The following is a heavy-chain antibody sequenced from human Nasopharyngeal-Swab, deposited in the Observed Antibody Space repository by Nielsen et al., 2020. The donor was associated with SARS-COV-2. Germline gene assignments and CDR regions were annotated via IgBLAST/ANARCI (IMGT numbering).Heavy chain of an antibody. D-gene: IGHD2-2*01. J-gene: IGHJ5*02. Sequence: ASVKVSCKVSGYTLTELSMHWVRQAPGKGLEWMGGFDPEDGERIYAQKFQGRVTMTEDTSTDTVYMELSSLRSEDTAVYYCARESQIPLAIPQGFDTWGQGTLVTVSS. V-gene: IGHV1-24*01. CDR3: ARESQIPLAIPQGFDT. CDR1: GYTLTELS. CDR2: FDPEDGER.